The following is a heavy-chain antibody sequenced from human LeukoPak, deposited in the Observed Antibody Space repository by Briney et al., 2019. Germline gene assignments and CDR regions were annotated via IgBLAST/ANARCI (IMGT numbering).Heavy chain of an antibody. V-gene: IGHV1-18*01. CDR3: ARDDDYYDSSGYHELDY. CDR2: ISAYNGNT. Sequence: GASVKVSCKASGYTFTSYGISWVRQAPGQGLEWMGWISAYNGNTNYAQKLQGRVTMTTDTSTSTAYMELRSLRSDDTAVYYCARDDDYYDSSGYHELDYWGQGTLVTVSS. D-gene: IGHD3-22*01. J-gene: IGHJ4*02. CDR1: GYTFTSYG.